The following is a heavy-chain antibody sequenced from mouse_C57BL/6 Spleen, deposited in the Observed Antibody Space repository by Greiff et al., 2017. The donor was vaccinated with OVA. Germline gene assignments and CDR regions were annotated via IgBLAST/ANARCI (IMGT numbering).Heavy chain of an antibody. V-gene: IGHV10-3*01. Sequence: VQLQQSGGGLVQPKGSLKLSCAASGFTFNTYAMHWVRQAPGKGLEWVARIRSKSSNYATYYADSVKDRFTISRDDSQSMLYLQMNNLKTEDTAMYYCVRGELGAGGFAYWGQGTLVTVSA. D-gene: IGHD4-1*01. CDR2: IRSKSSNYAT. CDR1: GFTFNTYA. J-gene: IGHJ3*01. CDR3: VRGELGAGGFAY.